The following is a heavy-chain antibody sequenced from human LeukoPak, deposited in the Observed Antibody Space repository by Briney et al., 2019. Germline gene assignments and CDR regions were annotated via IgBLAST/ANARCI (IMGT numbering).Heavy chain of an antibody. V-gene: IGHV3-48*04. D-gene: IGHD1-26*01. CDR3: ARSGSYSVDY. CDR2: ISSSSSTI. Sequence: GGSLRLSCAASGFTFSSYSMNWVRQAPGKGLEWVSYISSSSSTIYYADSVKGRFTISRDNAKNSLYLQMNSLRAEDTAVYYCARSGSYSVDYWGQGTLVAVSS. CDR1: GFTFSSYS. J-gene: IGHJ4*02.